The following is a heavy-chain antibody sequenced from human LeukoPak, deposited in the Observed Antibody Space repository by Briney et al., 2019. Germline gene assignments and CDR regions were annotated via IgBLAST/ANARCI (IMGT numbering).Heavy chain of an antibody. CDR2: IGGSGGST. CDR3: AKDSRFDPIGAFDM. D-gene: IGHD3-3*01. V-gene: IGHV3-23*01. Sequence: GGSLRLSCAATGFTFTSHAMSWVRQAPGKGLEWVSGIGGSGGSTYYADSVKGRFTISRDSSKNTLFLQMNSLRAEDTAVYYCAKDSRFDPIGAFDMWGQGTMVTVSS. CDR1: GFTFTSHA. J-gene: IGHJ3*02.